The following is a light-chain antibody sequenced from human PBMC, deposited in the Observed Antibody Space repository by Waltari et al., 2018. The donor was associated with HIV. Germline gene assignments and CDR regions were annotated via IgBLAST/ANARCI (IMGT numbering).Light chain of an antibody. CDR1: SSNIGTHE. CDR2: NSN. V-gene: IGLV1-40*01. Sequence: QSVLTQPPSVSGAPGQRVTLSCTGTSSNIGTHEVHWYQQFPGTAPRLLIYNSNNRPSGVPDRVSASKSGTSASLAITGLQADDEAYYYCQSSDSTLSGSVFGGGTKLTVL. J-gene: IGLJ2*01. CDR3: QSSDSTLSGSV.